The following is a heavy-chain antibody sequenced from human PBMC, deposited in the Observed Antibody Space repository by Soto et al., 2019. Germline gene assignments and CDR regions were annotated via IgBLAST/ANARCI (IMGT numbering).Heavy chain of an antibody. V-gene: IGHV3-21*02. CDR2: ISSSASYM. CDR1: GFTFSRCD. Sequence: VQLLQSGGGLVKPGGSLRLSCATSGFTFSRCDMNWVRQAPGKGLEWVSFISSSASYMYYADSVKGRFTISRDNSKKSLDLQMNSLRADDTAVYYCARECVDTVTSITIPFDYWGQGALVTVCS. CDR3: ARECVDTVTSITIPFDY. D-gene: IGHD5-12*01. J-gene: IGHJ4*02.